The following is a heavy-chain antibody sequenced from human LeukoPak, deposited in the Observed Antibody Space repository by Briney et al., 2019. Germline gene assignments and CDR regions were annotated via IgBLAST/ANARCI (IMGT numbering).Heavy chain of an antibody. D-gene: IGHD4-17*01. CDR1: GYSLSSGYY. CDR2: IYHSGST. V-gene: IGHV4-38-2*01. CDR3: ARIPSYGDPIDY. Sequence: SETLSLTCAVSGYSLSSGYYWGWIRQPPGKGLEWIGSIYHSGSTYYNPSLNSRVTISVDTSKDQFSLKLSSVTAADTAVYYCARIPSYGDPIDYWGQGTLVTVSS. J-gene: IGHJ4*02.